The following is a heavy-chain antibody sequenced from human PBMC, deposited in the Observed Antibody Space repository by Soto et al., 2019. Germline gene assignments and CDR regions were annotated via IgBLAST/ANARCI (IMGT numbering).Heavy chain of an antibody. J-gene: IGHJ4*02. D-gene: IGHD4-4*01. Sequence: GASVKVSCKVSGYTLTELSMHWVRQAPGKGLEWMGGFDPEDGETIYAQKFQGRVTMTEDTSTDTAYMELSSLRSEDTAVYYCATDQVPLYYSNYPRGLNFDYWGQGNLVTVSS. CDR2: FDPEDGET. CDR3: ATDQVPLYYSNYPRGLNFDY. CDR1: GYTLTELS. V-gene: IGHV1-24*01.